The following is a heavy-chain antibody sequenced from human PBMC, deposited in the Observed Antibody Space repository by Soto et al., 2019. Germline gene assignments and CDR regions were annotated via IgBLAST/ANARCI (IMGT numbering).Heavy chain of an antibody. V-gene: IGHV5-51*01. Sequence: GESLKISCKGSGYSFTSYWIGWVRQMPGKGLEWMGIIYPGDSDTRYSPSFQGQVTISADKSISTAYLQWSSLKASDTAMYYCARHPKAAGTMVYYYGMDVWGQGTTVTVSS. CDR3: ARHPKAAGTMVYYYGMDV. CDR2: IYPGDSDT. D-gene: IGHD6-13*01. CDR1: GYSFTSYW. J-gene: IGHJ6*02.